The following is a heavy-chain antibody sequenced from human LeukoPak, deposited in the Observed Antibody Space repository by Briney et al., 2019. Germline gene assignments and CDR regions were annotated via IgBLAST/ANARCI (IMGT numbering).Heavy chain of an antibody. D-gene: IGHD1-26*01. CDR3: ARDTGSYWRWFDP. CDR2: IYYSGST. CDR1: GGSISSYY. V-gene: IGHV4-59*01. Sequence: QVQLQESGPGLVKPSETLSLTCTVSGGSISSYYWSWIRQPPGKGLEWIGYIYYSGSTNYNPSLKSRVTISVDTSKNQFSLKLSSVTAADTAVYYCARDTGSYWRWFDPWGQGTLVTVSS. J-gene: IGHJ5*02.